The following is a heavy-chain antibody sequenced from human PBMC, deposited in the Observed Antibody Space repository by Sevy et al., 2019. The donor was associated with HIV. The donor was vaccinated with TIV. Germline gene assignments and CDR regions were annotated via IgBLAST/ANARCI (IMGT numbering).Heavy chain of an antibody. J-gene: IGHJ4*02. D-gene: IGHD4-17*01. CDR1: GFTFSSYG. V-gene: IGHV3-33*01. CDR3: ARDLEFYDNGDYGPAFMPDY. CDR2: IWFDGSNT. Sequence: GGSLRLSCAASGFTFSSYGMHWVRQAPGKGLEWVALIWFDGSNTYYADPVKGRLTISRDIAKNTLHVQMNSLRGEDTAVYYCARDLEFYDNGDYGPAFMPDYWGQGTLVTVSS.